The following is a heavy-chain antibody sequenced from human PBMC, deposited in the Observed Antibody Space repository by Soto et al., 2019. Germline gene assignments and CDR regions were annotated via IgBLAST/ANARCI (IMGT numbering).Heavy chain of an antibody. D-gene: IGHD3-3*01. CDR3: AVLAYHTAPVDY. Sequence: VSVKVSCKASGYTFTSYGSSWVRQAPGQGLEWMGWISAYNGNTNYAQKLQGRVTMTTDTSTSTAYMELRSLRSDDTAVYYCAVLAYHTAPVDYWGQGTLVTVSS. J-gene: IGHJ4*02. V-gene: IGHV1-18*01. CDR2: ISAYNGNT. CDR1: GYTFTSYG.